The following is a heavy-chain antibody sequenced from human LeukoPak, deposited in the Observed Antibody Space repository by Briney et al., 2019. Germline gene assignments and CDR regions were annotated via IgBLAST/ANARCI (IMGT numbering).Heavy chain of an antibody. CDR1: GGTFSSYA. Sequence: ASVKVSCKASGGTFSSYAISWVRQAPGQGLEWMGWINPNSGGTNYAQKFQGRVTMTRDTSISTAYMELSRLRSDDTAVYYCARDPGLYYYYYMDVWGKGTTVTVSS. J-gene: IGHJ6*03. CDR3: ARDPGLYYYYYMDV. CDR2: INPNSGGT. D-gene: IGHD3/OR15-3a*01. V-gene: IGHV1-2*02.